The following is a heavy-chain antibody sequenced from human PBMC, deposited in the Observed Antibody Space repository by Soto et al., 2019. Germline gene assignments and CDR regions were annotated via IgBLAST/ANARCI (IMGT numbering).Heavy chain of an antibody. D-gene: IGHD5-18*01. CDR2: ISGSGGST. V-gene: IGHV3-23*01. Sequence: GGSVRLSCAASGFTFSSYAMSWVRQAPGKGLEWVSAISGSGGSTYYADSVRGRFTISRDNSKNTLYLQMNSLRAEDTAVYYCAKARLWFSTIDAFDIWGQGTMVTVSS. CDR1: GFTFSSYA. J-gene: IGHJ3*02. CDR3: AKARLWFSTIDAFDI.